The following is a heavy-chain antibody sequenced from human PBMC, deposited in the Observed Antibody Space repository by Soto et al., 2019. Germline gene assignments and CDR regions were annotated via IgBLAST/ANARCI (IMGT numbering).Heavy chain of an antibody. CDR2: ISSTSATI. V-gene: IGHV3-48*01. J-gene: IGHJ5*02. CDR3: ARAKSLEYNWFDT. CDR1: GFTFTSYS. Sequence: EVQLMESGGGLVQPGGSLRLSCTASGFTFTSYSINWVRQAPGQGLEWISYISSTSATIYYAESVRGRFTVSRDNAKNSVYLQMNSLRAEDTAVYFCARAKSLEYNWFDTWGQGPPVTVSS.